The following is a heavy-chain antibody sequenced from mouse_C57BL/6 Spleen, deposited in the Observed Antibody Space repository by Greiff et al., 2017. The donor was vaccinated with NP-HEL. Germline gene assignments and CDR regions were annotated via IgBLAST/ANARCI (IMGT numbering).Heavy chain of an antibody. D-gene: IGHD2-4*01. J-gene: IGHJ2*01. V-gene: IGHV1-81*01. CDR3: GSTDYDRDFDY. CDR2: IYPRSGNT. Sequence: QVQLQQSGAELARPGASVKLSCKASGYTFTSYGISWVKQRTGQGLEWIGEIYPRSGNTYYNEKFKGKATLTADKSSSTAYMELRSLTSEDSAVYFCGSTDYDRDFDYWGQGTTLTVSS. CDR1: GYTFTSYG.